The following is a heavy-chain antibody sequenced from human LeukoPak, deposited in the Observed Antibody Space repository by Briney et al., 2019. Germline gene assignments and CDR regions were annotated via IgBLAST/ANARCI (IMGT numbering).Heavy chain of an antibody. CDR1: GFTFSSYG. Sequence: GGSLRLSCAASGFTFSSYGMHWVRQAPGKGLEWVAFIRYDGSDKYYADSVKGRFTISRDNSKNTLNLQMNSLRAEDTAVYYCAKDPTHYRVWDYYETIGLSYWGQGTLVTVSS. J-gene: IGHJ4*02. D-gene: IGHD3-22*01. CDR3: AKDPTHYRVWDYYETIGLSY. CDR2: IRYDGSDK. V-gene: IGHV3-30*02.